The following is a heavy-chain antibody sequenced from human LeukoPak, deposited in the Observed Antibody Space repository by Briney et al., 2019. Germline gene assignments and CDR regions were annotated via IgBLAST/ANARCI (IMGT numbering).Heavy chain of an antibody. CDR1: GGSISSGGYS. CDR3: ARSITMVRGVSWEYYFDY. V-gene: IGHV4-30-2*01. CDR2: IYHSGST. D-gene: IGHD3-10*01. Sequence: SETLSLTCAVSGGSISSGGYSWSWIRQPPGKGLEWIGYIYHSGSTYHNPSLKSRVTISVDRSKSQFSLKLSSVTAADTAVYYCARSITMVRGVSWEYYFDYWGQGTLVTVSS. J-gene: IGHJ4*02.